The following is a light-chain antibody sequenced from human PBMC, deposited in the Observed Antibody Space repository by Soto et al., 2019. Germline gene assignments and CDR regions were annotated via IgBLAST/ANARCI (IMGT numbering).Light chain of an antibody. CDR2: GAS. CDR1: KSVSSN. J-gene: IGKJ4*01. V-gene: IGKV3-15*01. CDR3: QQYNNWSPLT. Sequence: EIVMTQSPATLYVSPGERATLSCRGSKSVSSNLAWYQQKPGQAPRLLIYGASTRATGIPARFSGSGSGTEFTLTISSLQSEDFAVYYCQQYNNWSPLTFGGGTNVEIK.